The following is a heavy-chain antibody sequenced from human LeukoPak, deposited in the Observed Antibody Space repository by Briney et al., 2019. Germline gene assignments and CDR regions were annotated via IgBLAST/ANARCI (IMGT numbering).Heavy chain of an antibody. CDR3: AITYYYDSSGYYYDKCAFDI. Sequence: NPSETLSLTCTVSGGSISSYYWSWIRQPAGKGLEWIGRIYTSGSTNYNPSLKSRVTMSVDTSKNQFSLKLSSVTAADTAVYYCAITYYYDSSGYYYDKCAFDIWGQGTMVPVSS. V-gene: IGHV4-4*07. D-gene: IGHD3-22*01. CDR1: GGSISSYY. J-gene: IGHJ3*02. CDR2: IYTSGST.